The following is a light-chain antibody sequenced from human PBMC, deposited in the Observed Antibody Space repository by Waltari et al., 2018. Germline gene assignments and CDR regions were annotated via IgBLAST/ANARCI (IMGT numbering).Light chain of an antibody. CDR1: SSDVGGYNF. CDR3: SSYAGNHVV. V-gene: IGLV2-8*01. CDR2: EVS. Sequence: QSALTQPPSASGSPGQSVTISCTGTSSDVGGYNFVSCYQQHPGKAPKLMIYEVSKRPSGVPDRFSGSKSGNTASLTVSGLQPEDEADYYYSSYAGNHVVFGGGTKLTVL. J-gene: IGLJ2*01.